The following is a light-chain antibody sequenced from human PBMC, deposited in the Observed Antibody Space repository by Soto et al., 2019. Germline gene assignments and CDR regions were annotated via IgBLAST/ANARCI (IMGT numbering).Light chain of an antibody. CDR2: GAS. J-gene: IGKJ4*01. CDR1: QSVSSSS. Sequence: EIVLTQSPGTLSLSPGERATLSCRASQSVSSSSLAWYQQRPGQAPRLLIYGASTRATGIPDRSSGSESGTDFTLIISRLEPEDFAVYYCQQYGSSPSFGGGTKVEIK. CDR3: QQYGSSPS. V-gene: IGKV3-20*01.